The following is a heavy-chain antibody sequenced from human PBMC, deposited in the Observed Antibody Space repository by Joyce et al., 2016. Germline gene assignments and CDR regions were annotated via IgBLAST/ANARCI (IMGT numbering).Heavy chain of an antibody. CDR2: IYLGGGT. J-gene: IGHJ5*01. CDR1: GGSISSAHW. CDR3: ARNGAYSQDS. Sequence: QVQLPESGPGLVKPSGTLSLTCAVSGGSISSAHWWSWVRQPPGKGLGWMWEIYLGGGTTYNPSLKSRVTMSGDKSKNQLSLKMNSVTAADTAVYYCARNGAYSQDSWGQGTLVTVSS. V-gene: IGHV4-4*02. D-gene: IGHD5-12*01.